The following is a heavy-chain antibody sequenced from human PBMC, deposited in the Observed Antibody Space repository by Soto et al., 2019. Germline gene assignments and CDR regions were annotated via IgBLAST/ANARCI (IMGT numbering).Heavy chain of an antibody. CDR3: ARGALPSIAARDWFDP. CDR2: ISAYNGNT. CDR1: GYTFTSYG. V-gene: IGHV1-18*04. Sequence: ASVKVSCKASGYTFTSYGISWVRQAPGQGLEWMGWISAYNGNTNYAQKLQGRVTMTTDTSTSTAYMGLRSLRSDDTAVYYCARGALPSIAARDWFDPWGQGTLVTVSS. D-gene: IGHD6-6*01. J-gene: IGHJ5*02.